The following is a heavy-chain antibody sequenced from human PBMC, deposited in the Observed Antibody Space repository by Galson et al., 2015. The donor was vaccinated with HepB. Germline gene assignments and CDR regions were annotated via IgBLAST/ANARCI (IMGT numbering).Heavy chain of an antibody. Sequence: SVKVSCKASGYTFTSYGISWVRQAPGQGLEWMGWISAYNGNTNYAQKLQGRVTMTTDTSTSTAYMELRSLRSDDTAVYYCARIGLLVVGATDVADYYGMDVWGQGTTVTVSS. J-gene: IGHJ6*02. V-gene: IGHV1-18*01. CDR2: ISAYNGNT. D-gene: IGHD1-26*01. CDR3: ARIGLLVVGATDVADYYGMDV. CDR1: GYTFTSYG.